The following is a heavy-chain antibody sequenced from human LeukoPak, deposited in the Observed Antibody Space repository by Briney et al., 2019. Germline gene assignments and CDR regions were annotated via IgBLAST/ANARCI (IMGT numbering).Heavy chain of an antibody. CDR1: GFTFSSYS. J-gene: IGHJ6*03. CDR3: ERAPSPPVVHAAMYVGAGGYYYYYMDV. CDR2: ISSGSSYV. Sequence: GGALRLSCAASGFTFSSYSMNWVRQAPGEGLEWVSSISSGSSYVYYADSVKGRFTISRDTAKNSLYLQMNSLRAEDTAVYYCERAPSPPVVHAAMYVGAGGYYYYYMDVWGKGTTVTVSS. V-gene: IGHV3-21*01. D-gene: IGHD2-2*01.